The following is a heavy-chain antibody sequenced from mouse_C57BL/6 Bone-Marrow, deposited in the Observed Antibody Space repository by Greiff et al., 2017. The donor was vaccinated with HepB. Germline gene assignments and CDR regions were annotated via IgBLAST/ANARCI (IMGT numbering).Heavy chain of an antibody. J-gene: IGHJ1*03. CDR1: GFTFSDYY. D-gene: IGHD1-1*01. V-gene: IGHV5-16*01. CDR3: ARRYYYGSSPHWYFDV. Sequence: EVHLVESEGGLVQPGSSMKLSCTASGFTFSDYYMAWVRQVPEKGLEWVANINYDGSSTYYLDSLKSRFIISRDNAKNILYLQMSSLKSEDTATYYCARRYYYGSSPHWYFDVWGTGTTVTVSS. CDR2: INYDGSST.